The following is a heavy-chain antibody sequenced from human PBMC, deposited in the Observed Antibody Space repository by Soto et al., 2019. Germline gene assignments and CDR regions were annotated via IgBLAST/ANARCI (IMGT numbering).Heavy chain of an antibody. V-gene: IGHV3-23*01. CDR3: AKSGSSCWYSDLNFDY. D-gene: IGHD6-19*01. J-gene: IGHJ4*02. CDR2: ISGSGGST. CDR1: GFTFSSYA. Sequence: GGSLRLSCAASGFTFSSYAMSWVRQAPGKGLEWVSAISGSGGSTYYADSVKGRFTISRDNSKNTLYLQMNSLRAEDTAVYYCAKSGSSCWYSDLNFDYWGQGTLVTVSS.